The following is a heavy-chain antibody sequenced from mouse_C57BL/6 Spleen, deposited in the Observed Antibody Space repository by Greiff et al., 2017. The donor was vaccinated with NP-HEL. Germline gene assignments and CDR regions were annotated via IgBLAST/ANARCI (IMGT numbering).Heavy chain of an antibody. D-gene: IGHD2-2*01. CDR2: ISSGSSTI. J-gene: IGHJ4*01. CDR1: GFTFSDYG. CDR3: ARPYGYANYYAMDY. Sequence: EVNVVESGGGLVKPGGSLKLSCAASGFTFSDYGMHWVRQAPEKGLEWVAYISSGSSTIYYADTVKGRFTISRDNAKNTLFLQMTSLRSEDTAMYYCARPYGYANYYAMDYWGQGTSVTVSS. V-gene: IGHV5-17*01.